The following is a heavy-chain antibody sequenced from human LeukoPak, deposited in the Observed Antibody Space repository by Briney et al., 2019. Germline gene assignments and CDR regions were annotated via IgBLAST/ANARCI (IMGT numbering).Heavy chain of an antibody. CDR3: AKEGARDYYDSSGCYGFDY. CDR1: GFTFSSYP. J-gene: IGHJ4*02. CDR2: ISGSGGST. V-gene: IGHV3-23*01. D-gene: IGHD3-22*01. Sequence: PGGSLRLSCAASGFTFSSYPMSWVRQAPGKGLEWVSSISGSGGSTYYADSVKGRFTISRDNSKNTLYLQMNSLRAEDTAVYYCAKEGARDYYDSSGCYGFDYWGQGTLVTVSS.